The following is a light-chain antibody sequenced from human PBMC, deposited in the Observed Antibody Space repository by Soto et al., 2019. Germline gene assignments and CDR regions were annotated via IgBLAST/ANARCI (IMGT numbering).Light chain of an antibody. CDR1: SSNIGSYNL. V-gene: IGLV2-23*01. CDR2: EGS. J-gene: IGLJ1*01. CDR3: CSFAGTGTQYV. Sequence: QSVLTQPPSASGTPGQRVTISCSGSSSNIGSYNLVSWYQHHPGKAPKIIIFEGSKRPSGVSNRFSGSRSGSTASLTISGLQAEDEADYYCCSFAGTGTQYVFGSGTKVTVL.